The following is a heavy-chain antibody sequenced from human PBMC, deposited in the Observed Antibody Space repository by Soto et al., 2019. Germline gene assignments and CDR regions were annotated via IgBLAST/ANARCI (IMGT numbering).Heavy chain of an antibody. CDR1: GFPFSDYS. J-gene: IGHJ4*02. CDR3: ATRRAPWGRSTNFYGVFDY. CDR2: ISNSGDST. V-gene: IGHV3-23*01. Sequence: GGSLRLSCAASGFPFSDYSMNWVRQAPEKGLEWVATISNSGDSTYYADPVKGRFTISRDNSKNTLYLQMNSLRAEDTAVYYCATRRAPWGRSTNFYGVFDYWGPGALVTVSS. D-gene: IGHD2-2*01.